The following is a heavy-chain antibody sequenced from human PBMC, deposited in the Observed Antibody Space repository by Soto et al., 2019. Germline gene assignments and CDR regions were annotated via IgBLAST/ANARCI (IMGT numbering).Heavy chain of an antibody. Sequence: SETLSLTCTVSGGSISSSSYYWGWIRQPPGKGLEWIGSIYYSGSTYYNPSLKSRVTISVDTSKNQFSLKLSSVTAADTAVYYCARVRPKGGWFDPWGQGTLVTVSS. CDR2: IYYSGST. D-gene: IGHD3-10*01. J-gene: IGHJ5*02. CDR1: GGSISSSSYY. CDR3: ARVRPKGGWFDP. V-gene: IGHV4-39*01.